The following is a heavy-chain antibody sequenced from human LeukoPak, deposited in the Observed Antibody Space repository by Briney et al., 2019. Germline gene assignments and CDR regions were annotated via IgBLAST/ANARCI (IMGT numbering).Heavy chain of an antibody. V-gene: IGHV4-34*01. CDR1: GGSFSGYY. J-gene: IGHJ6*03. CDR3: ARSTQYYMDV. Sequence: SETLSLTCAVYGGSFSGYYWSWIRQPPGKGLEWIGEINHNGSTNYNPSLKSRLTISVDTSKNQFSLKLSSVTAADTAVYYCARSTQYYMDVWGKGTTVTVSS. D-gene: IGHD2-2*01. CDR2: INHNGST.